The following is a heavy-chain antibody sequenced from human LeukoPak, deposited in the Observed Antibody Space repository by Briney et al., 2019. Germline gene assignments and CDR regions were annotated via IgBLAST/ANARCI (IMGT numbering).Heavy chain of an antibody. D-gene: IGHD2-15*01. V-gene: IGHV3-20*04. CDR2: IKWNGGST. CDR3: ARDGGDCSGDSCYVDY. J-gene: IGHJ4*02. CDR1: GFTFSTYA. Sequence: GGSLRLSCAASGFTFSTYAMSWVRQAPGKGLEWVSSIKWNGGSTGYADSVKGRFTISRDNAKNSLYLQMNSLRAEDTALYYCARDGGDCSGDSCYVDYWGQGTLVTVSS.